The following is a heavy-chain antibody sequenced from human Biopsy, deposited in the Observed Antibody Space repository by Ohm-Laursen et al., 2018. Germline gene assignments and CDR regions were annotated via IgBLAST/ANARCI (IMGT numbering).Heavy chain of an antibody. CDR3: ARDTKWLASGPIDY. J-gene: IGHJ4*02. D-gene: IGHD3-22*01. V-gene: IGHV1-69*06. Sequence: GSSVTVSCNVPGGTFTNYAISWVRQAPGQGLEWMGGIIPIFGTANYAQKFQGRVTITADKSTGTAYMDLSSLRSEDTAVYYCARDTKWLASGPIDYWGQGALVTVSS. CDR1: GGTFTNYA. CDR2: IIPIFGTA.